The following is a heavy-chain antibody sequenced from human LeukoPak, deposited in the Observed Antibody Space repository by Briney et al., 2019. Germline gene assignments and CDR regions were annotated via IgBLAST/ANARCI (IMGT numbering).Heavy chain of an antibody. CDR2: MNPNSGNT. CDR3: ARDFWLGGKNYHYMDV. CDR1: GYTFTSYD. Sequence: ASVKVSCKASGYTFTSYDINWVRQATGQGLEWMGWMNPNSGNTGYAQKFQGRVTITRNTSISTAYMELSSLRSEDTAVYYCARDFWLGGKNYHYMDVWGKGTTVTVSS. D-gene: IGHD3-3*01. V-gene: IGHV1-8*03. J-gene: IGHJ6*03.